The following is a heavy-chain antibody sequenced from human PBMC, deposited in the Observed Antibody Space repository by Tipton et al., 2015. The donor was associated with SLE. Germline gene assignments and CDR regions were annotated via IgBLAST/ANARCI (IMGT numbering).Heavy chain of an antibody. Sequence: GSLRLSCTASGFTFSSFAMSWVRQAPGKGPEWVSATSNSGTATYYADSVKGRFTISRDSAKNTLYLQMNSLRAEDTAVYYCARGSLLPFDHWGQGTLVTVSS. V-gene: IGHV3-23*01. D-gene: IGHD2-15*01. CDR3: ARGSLLPFDH. CDR2: TSNSGTAT. J-gene: IGHJ4*02. CDR1: GFTFSSFA.